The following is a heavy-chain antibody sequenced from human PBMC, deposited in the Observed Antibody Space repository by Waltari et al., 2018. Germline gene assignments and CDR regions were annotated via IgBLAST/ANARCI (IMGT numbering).Heavy chain of an antibody. Sequence: EVQLVESGGGLVKPGGSLRLSCAASGFPFSSYTLNWVRQAPGKGLEWVSCISGSSRYIYYADSLKGRFTISRDNAKNSVYLQMNSLRAEDTAVYYCARDLVPGDSDVFDIWGRGTMVTVSS. CDR2: ISGSSRYI. V-gene: IGHV3-21*01. CDR3: ARDLVPGDSDVFDI. J-gene: IGHJ3*02. CDR1: GFPFSSYT. D-gene: IGHD7-27*01.